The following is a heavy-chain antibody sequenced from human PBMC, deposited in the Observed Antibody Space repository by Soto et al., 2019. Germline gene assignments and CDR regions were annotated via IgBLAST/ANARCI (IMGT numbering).Heavy chain of an antibody. V-gene: IGHV3-48*03. CDR3: ARVRGGDYDFWSGYYGWYFDL. D-gene: IGHD3-3*01. Sequence: GGSLRLSCAASGFTFSSYEMNWVRQAPGKGLEWVSYISSSGSTIYYADSVKGRFTISRDNAKNSLYLQMNSLRAEDTAVYYCARVRGGDYDFWSGYYGWYFDLWGRGTLVTVS. CDR1: GFTFSSYE. J-gene: IGHJ2*01. CDR2: ISSSGSTI.